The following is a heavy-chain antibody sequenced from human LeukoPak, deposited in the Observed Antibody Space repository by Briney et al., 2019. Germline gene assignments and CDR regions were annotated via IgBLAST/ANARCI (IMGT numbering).Heavy chain of an antibody. CDR1: GFTFSSHW. V-gene: IGHV3-7*01. CDR3: ARGVRDFDY. Sequence: GGSLRLSCAASGFTFSSHWMSWVRQAPGKGLEWVANIKQDESEKYYVDSVKGRFTISRDNAKNSLYLQMNSLRAEDTAVYYCARGVRDFDYWGQGTLVTVSS. J-gene: IGHJ4*02. CDR2: IKQDESEK.